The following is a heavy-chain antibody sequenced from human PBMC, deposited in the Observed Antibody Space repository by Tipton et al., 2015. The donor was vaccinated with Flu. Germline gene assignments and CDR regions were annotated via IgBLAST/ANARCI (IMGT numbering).Heavy chain of an antibody. Sequence: TLSLTCTVSGGSISSSSYYWGWIRQPPGKALEWIGSIYYSGSTYYNPSLKSRVTISVDTSKNQFSLKLSSVTAAETAVYYCARDRLLWFGDRYGMDVWGKGTTVTVSS. J-gene: IGHJ6*04. CDR1: GGSISSSSYY. V-gene: IGHV4-39*07. D-gene: IGHD3-10*01. CDR2: IYYSGST. CDR3: ARDRLLWFGDRYGMDV.